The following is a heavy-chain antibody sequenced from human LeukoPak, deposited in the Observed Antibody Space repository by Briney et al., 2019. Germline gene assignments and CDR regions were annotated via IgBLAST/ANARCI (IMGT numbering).Heavy chain of an antibody. Sequence: PSDTLSLTCTVSGGSISSYYWSWIRQPPGKRLEWIGYIYYSGSTNYNPSLKSRVTISVDRSKNQFSLKLSSVTAADTAVYYCARDRNGYYYWGQGTLVTVSS. CDR1: GGSISSYY. J-gene: IGHJ4*02. V-gene: IGHV4-59*01. D-gene: IGHD3-3*01. CDR3: ARDRNGYYY. CDR2: IYYSGST.